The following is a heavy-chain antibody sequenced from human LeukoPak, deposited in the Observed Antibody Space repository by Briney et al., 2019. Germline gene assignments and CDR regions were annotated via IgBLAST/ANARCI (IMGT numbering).Heavy chain of an antibody. J-gene: IGHJ3*02. D-gene: IGHD3-10*01. CDR1: GGSINGYY. CDR2: IYYSGST. V-gene: IGHV4-39*01. CDR3: ARNLGELEAFDI. Sequence: SETLSLTCIVSGGSINGYYWGWIRQPPGKGLEWIGSIYYSGSTYYNPSLKSRVTISVDTSKNQFSLKLSSVTAADTAVYYCARNLGELEAFDIWGQGTMVTVSS.